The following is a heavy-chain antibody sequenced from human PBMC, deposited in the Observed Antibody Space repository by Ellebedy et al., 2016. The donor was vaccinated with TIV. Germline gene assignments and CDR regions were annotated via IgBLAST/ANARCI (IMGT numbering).Heavy chain of an antibody. CDR1: GYSFTTKW. J-gene: IGHJ4*02. V-gene: IGHV5-51*01. D-gene: IGHD6-13*01. CDR2: IYPGDSDT. CDR3: ARGLVAAPPDY. Sequence: GESLKISXKVSGYSFTTKWIGWVRQMPGKGLEWMGIIYPGDSDTRYSPSFQGQVTISADKSISTAYLQWSSLKASDTAMYYCARGLVAAPPDYWGQGTLVTVSS.